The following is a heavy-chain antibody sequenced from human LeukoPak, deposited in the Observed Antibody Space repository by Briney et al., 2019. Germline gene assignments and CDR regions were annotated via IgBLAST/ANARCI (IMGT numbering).Heavy chain of an antibody. CDR2: INHSGST. CDR1: GGSFSGYY. D-gene: IGHD4-11*01. Sequence: SETLSLTCAVNGGSFSGYYWSWIRQPPGKGLEWIGEINHSGSTNYNPSLKSRVTISVDTSKNQFSLKLSSVTAADTAVYYCARATVPNWFDPWGQRTLVTVSS. V-gene: IGHV4-34*01. CDR3: ARATVPNWFDP. J-gene: IGHJ5*02.